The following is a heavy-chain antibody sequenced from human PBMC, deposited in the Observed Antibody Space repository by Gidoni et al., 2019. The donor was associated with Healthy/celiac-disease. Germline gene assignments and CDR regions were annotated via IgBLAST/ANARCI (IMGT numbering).Heavy chain of an antibody. CDR1: GYTFTSYD. D-gene: IGHD3-9*01. J-gene: IGHJ5*02. CDR3: ARGGAIFQLRGYGWFDP. Sequence: QVQLVQSGAEVKKPGASVKVSCKASGYTFTSYDINWVRQATGQGLEWMGWMNPNSGNTGYAQKFQGRVTMTRNTSISTAYMELSSLRSEDTAVYYCARGGAIFQLRGYGWFDPWGQGTLVTVSS. V-gene: IGHV1-8*01. CDR2: MNPNSGNT.